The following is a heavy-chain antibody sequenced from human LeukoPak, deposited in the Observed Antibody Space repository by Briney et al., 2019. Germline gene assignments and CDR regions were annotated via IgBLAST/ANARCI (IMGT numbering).Heavy chain of an antibody. CDR2: INPDGGNT. Sequence: ASVKVSCKASGYTFTGYYIHWVRQAPGQVLERMGLINPDGGNTNYAQNFQGRVTLTRDTSTSTVYMELSSLRSEDTAIYYCARIRDGYNDAYDIWGQGTVVTVPS. CDR3: ARIRDGYNDAYDI. V-gene: IGHV1-46*01. J-gene: IGHJ3*02. D-gene: IGHD5-24*01. CDR1: GYTFTGYY.